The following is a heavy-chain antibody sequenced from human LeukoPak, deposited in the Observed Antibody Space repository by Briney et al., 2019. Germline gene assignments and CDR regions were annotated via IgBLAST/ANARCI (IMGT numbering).Heavy chain of an antibody. CDR2: VSGSGGST. Sequence: PGGSLRLSCAASGFTFSSYAMSWVRQAPGKGLEWVSGVSGSGGSTYYADSVKGRFTISRDNSKNTLYLQMNSLRAEDTAVYYCTRGGDFWSGYSRGYYMDVWGKGTTVTVSS. J-gene: IGHJ6*03. V-gene: IGHV3-23*01. D-gene: IGHD3-3*01. CDR3: TRGGDFWSGYSRGYYMDV. CDR1: GFTFSSYA.